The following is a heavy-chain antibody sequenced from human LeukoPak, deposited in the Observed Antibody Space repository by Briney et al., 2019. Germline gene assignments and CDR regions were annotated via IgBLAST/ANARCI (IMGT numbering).Heavy chain of an antibody. V-gene: IGHV3-64D*09. J-gene: IGHJ6*02. Sequence: GGSLRLSCSASGFTFSTSAMHWVRQAPGKGLEYVSGIDDNGVGTYYADSLKGRFTISRDNSKNTLYLQMSSLRAEDTAVYFCVRGYSFGPYGMDVWGQGTTVTVSS. CDR3: VRGYSFGPYGMDV. CDR1: GFTFSTSA. CDR2: IDDNGVGT. D-gene: IGHD2-15*01.